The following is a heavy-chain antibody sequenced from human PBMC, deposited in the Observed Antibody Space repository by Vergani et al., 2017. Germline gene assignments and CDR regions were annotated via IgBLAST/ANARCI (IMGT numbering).Heavy chain of an antibody. CDR2: IGTAGDT. D-gene: IGHD6-19*01. J-gene: IGHJ3*02. CDR3: ARGGVAVAGTGEAFDI. CDR1: GFTFSSYD. Sequence: EVQLLESGGGLVQPGGSLRLSCAASGFTFSSYDMHWVRQATGKGLEWVSAIGTAGDTYYPGSVKGRFTISRENAKNSLYLQMNSLRAGDTAVYYCARGGVAVAGTGEAFDIWGQGTMVTVSS. V-gene: IGHV3-13*01.